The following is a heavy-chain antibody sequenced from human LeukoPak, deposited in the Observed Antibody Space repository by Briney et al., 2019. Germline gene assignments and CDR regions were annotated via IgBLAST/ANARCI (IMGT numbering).Heavy chain of an antibody. D-gene: IGHD3-9*01. CDR3: ARADDILTGYYDPGAFDI. Sequence: PSETLSLTCAVYGGSFSGYYWSWIRQPPGKGLEWIGYIYYSGSTNYNPSLKSRVTISVDTSKNQFSLKLSSVTAADTAVYYCARADDILTGYYDPGAFDIWGQGTMVTVSS. J-gene: IGHJ3*02. CDR1: GGSFSGYY. V-gene: IGHV4-59*01. CDR2: IYYSGST.